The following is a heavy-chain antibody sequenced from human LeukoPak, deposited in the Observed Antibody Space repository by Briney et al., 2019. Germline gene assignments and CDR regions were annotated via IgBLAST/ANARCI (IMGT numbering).Heavy chain of an antibody. CDR2: ISSNGGST. CDR1: GFTFSSYA. V-gene: IGHV3-64*02. CDR3: ARGVPGAIGYFQH. Sequence: GGSLRLSCAASGFTFSSYAMHWVRQAPGKGLEYVSAISSNGGSTYYADSVKGRFTISRDNAKNSLYLQMNSLRAEDTAVYYCARGVPGAIGYFQHWGQGTLVTVSS. J-gene: IGHJ1*01. D-gene: IGHD2-2*01.